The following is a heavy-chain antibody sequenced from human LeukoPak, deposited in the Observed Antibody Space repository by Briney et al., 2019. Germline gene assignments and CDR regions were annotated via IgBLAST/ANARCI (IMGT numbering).Heavy chain of an antibody. D-gene: IGHD3-10*01. J-gene: IGHJ4*02. CDR3: ARASGDDYGSGSSPRNPLNY. CDR2: INPNGGST. CDR1: GYTFTGYY. V-gene: IGHV1-46*01. Sequence: PLASVKVSCKASGYTFTGYYMHWVRQAPGQGLEWMGMINPNGGSTTYAQKFQGRVTMTRDTSTNTVYMELSSLRSEDTAVYYCARASGDDYGSGSSPRNPLNYWGQGTLSPSPQ.